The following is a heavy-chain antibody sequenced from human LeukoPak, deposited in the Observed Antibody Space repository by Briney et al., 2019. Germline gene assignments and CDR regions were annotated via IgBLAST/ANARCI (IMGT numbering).Heavy chain of an antibody. CDR3: ARNKRNSGSYQTFDY. D-gene: IGHD1-26*01. CDR2: INHSGST. CDR1: GGSFSGYY. V-gene: IGHV4-34*01. J-gene: IGHJ4*02. Sequence: SETLSLTCAVYGGSFSGYYWSWIRQPPGKGLEWIGEINHSGSTNYNPSLKSRVTISVDTSKNQFSLKRSSVTAADTAVYYCARNKRNSGSYQTFDYWGQGTLVTVSS.